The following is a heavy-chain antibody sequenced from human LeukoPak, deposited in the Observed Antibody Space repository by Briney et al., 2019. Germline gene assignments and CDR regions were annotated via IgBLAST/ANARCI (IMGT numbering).Heavy chain of an antibody. J-gene: IGHJ4*02. Sequence: ASVTVSCKASGYTFTSYGISWVRQAPGQGLEWMGWISAYNGNTNYAQKLQGRVTMTTDTSTSTAYMELRSLRSDDTAVYYCARAWLYCSGGSCYSLYYFDYWGQGTLVTVSS. CDR1: GYTFTSYG. D-gene: IGHD2-15*01. V-gene: IGHV1-18*01. CDR2: ISAYNGNT. CDR3: ARAWLYCSGGSCYSLYYFDY.